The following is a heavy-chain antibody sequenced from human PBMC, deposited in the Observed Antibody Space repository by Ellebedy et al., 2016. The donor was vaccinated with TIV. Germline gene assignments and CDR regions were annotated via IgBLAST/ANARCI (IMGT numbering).Heavy chain of an antibody. V-gene: IGHV3-11*01. D-gene: IGHD2-2*01. Sequence: GGSLRLSCAASGFIFSDYYMIWIRQAPGKGLEWVSYISNSGSTIYYADSVKGRFTISRDNAKNSLSLLMNSLRAEDTAVYYCARDARFIDQQHNWFDPWGQGILVTVSS. J-gene: IGHJ5*02. CDR3: ARDARFIDQQHNWFDP. CDR2: ISNSGSTI. CDR1: GFIFSDYY.